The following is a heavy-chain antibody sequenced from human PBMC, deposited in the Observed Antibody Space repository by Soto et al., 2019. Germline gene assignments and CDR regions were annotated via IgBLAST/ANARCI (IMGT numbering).Heavy chain of an antibody. CDR2: INYSGST. CDR1: GGSISSGDYY. J-gene: IGHJ5*02. Sequence: SETLSLTCTVSGGSISSGDYYWSWIRQPPGKGLEWIGDINYSGSTNYNPSLKSRVTISVDTSKNQFSLKLSSVTAADMAVYYCARGITMVRGVIIRANWFDPWGQGTLVTVSS. D-gene: IGHD3-10*01. CDR3: ARGITMVRGVIIRANWFDP. V-gene: IGHV4-30-4*01.